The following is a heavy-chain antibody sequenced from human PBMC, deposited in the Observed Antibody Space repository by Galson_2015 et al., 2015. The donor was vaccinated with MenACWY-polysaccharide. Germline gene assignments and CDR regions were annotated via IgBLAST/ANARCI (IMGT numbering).Heavy chain of an antibody. J-gene: IGHJ4*02. D-gene: IGHD6-13*01. Sequence: SLRLSCAASGFTFSSYGMHWVRQAPGKGLEWVAVISYDGSNKYYADSVKGRFTISRDNSKNTLYLQMNSLRAEDTAVYYCAKKSDSSSWYFDYSGQGTLVTVSS. V-gene: IGHV3-30*18. CDR2: ISYDGSNK. CDR1: GFTFSSYG. CDR3: AKKSDSSSWYFDY.